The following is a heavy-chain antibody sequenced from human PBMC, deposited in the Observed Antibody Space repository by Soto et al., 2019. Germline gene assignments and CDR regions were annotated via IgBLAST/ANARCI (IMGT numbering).Heavy chain of an antibody. CDR1: GFTFTGSA. CDR3: AAGYMDGYYDFWSGYDY. J-gene: IGHJ4*02. Sequence: ASVKVSCKASGFTFTGSAMQWVRQARGQRLEWIGWIVVGSGNTNYAQKFQERVTITRDMSTSTAYMELSSLRSEDTAVYYCAAGYMDGYYDFWSGYDYWGQGTLVTVSS. CDR2: IVVGSGNT. V-gene: IGHV1-58*02. D-gene: IGHD3-3*01.